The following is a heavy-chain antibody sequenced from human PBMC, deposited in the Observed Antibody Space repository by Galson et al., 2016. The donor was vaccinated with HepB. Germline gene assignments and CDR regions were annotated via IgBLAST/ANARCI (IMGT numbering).Heavy chain of an antibody. CDR3: ARDSGGWYPSDH. D-gene: IGHD6-19*01. J-gene: IGHJ5*02. Sequence: SVKVSCKASGYTFISFGISWVRQAPGQGLEWMGWISAFSGNTTYAQKFQGRVTMTTDTSTTTAYLDLRSLRSDDTAVYYCARDSGGWYPSDHWGQGTLVTVPS. V-gene: IGHV1-18*01. CDR2: ISAFSGNT. CDR1: GYTFISFG.